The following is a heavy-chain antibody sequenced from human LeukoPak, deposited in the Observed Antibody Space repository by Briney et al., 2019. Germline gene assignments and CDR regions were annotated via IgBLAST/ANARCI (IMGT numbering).Heavy chain of an antibody. CDR2: IYYSGST. CDR3: ARVEAVAGSLFYYYGMDV. V-gene: IGHV4-59*01. CDR1: GGSISSYY. J-gene: IGHJ6*02. Sequence: SETLSLTCTVSGGSISSYYWSWIRQPPGKGLEWIGYIYYSGSTNYNPSLKSRVTISVDTSKNQFSLKLSSVTAADTAVYYCARVEAVAGSLFYYYGMDVWGQGTTVTVSS. D-gene: IGHD6-19*01.